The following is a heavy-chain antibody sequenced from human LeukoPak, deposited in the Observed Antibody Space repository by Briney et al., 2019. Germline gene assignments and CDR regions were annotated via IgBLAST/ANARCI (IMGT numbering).Heavy chain of an antibody. CDR3: ARSRAAAGMLDY. D-gene: IGHD6-13*01. CDR1: GFTFSSYG. Sequence: GSLXXSCAASGFTFSSYGMSWVRQAPGKGLEWVANIKQDGSEKYYVDSVKGRFTISRDNAKNSLYLKMKSMRAEDTAVYYCARSRAAAGMLDYWGQGTLVTVSS. V-gene: IGHV3-7*01. J-gene: IGHJ4*02. CDR2: IKQDGSEK.